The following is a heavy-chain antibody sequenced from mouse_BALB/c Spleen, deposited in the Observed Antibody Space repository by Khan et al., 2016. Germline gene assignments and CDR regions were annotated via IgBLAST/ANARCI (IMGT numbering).Heavy chain of an antibody. V-gene: IGHV14-3*02. CDR2: IDPADDNT. CDR1: GFNIKDTY. CDR3: ARGVYDDGFAY. Sequence: VQLQQSGAELVKPGASVKLSCTVSGFNIKDTYIHWVKQRPEQGLEWIGRIDPADDNTRYDPKFQGKATITADTSSNTAYLQLSSLTSEDTAVSYCARGVYDDGFAYWGQGTLVTVSA. D-gene: IGHD2-4*01. J-gene: IGHJ3*01.